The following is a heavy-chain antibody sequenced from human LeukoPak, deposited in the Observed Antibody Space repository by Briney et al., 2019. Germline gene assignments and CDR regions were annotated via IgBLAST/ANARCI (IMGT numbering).Heavy chain of an antibody. CDR1: GFTFDDYA. V-gene: IGHV3-9*01. CDR2: ISWNSGSI. J-gene: IGHJ4*02. CDR3: ARESFMIEYGSGSYPLDY. Sequence: PGGSLRLSCAASGFTFDDYAMHWVRQAPGKGLEWVSGISWNSGSIGYADSVKGRFTISRDNAKNSLYLQMNSLRAEDTAVYYCARESFMIEYGSGSYPLDYWGQGTLVTVSS. D-gene: IGHD3-10*01.